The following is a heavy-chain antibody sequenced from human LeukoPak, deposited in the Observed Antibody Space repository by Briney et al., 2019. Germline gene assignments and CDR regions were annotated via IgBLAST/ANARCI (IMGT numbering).Heavy chain of an antibody. CDR1: GYTFTSYG. D-gene: IGHD5-24*01. V-gene: IGHV1-18*01. CDR2: ISAYNGNT. CDR3: ARDRYGDGFAHFDY. Sequence: ASVKVSCKASGYTFTSYGISWVRQAPGQGLEWMGWISAYNGNTNYIQKLQGRVTMTTDTSTSTAYMELRSLRSDDTAVYYCARDRYGDGFAHFDYWGQGALVTVSS. J-gene: IGHJ4*02.